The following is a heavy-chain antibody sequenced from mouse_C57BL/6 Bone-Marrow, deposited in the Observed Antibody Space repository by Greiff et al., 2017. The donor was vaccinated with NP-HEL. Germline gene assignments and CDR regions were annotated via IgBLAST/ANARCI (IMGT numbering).Heavy chain of an antibody. CDR1: GFTFTDYY. CDR3: ASHPGWDYDVGAWFAY. CDR2: IRNKANGYTT. D-gene: IGHD2-4*01. V-gene: IGHV7-3*01. J-gene: IGHJ3*01. Sequence: EVKVVESGGGLVQPGGSLSLSCAASGFTFTDYYMSWVRQPPGKALEWLGFIRNKANGYTTEYSASVKGRFTISRDNSQSILYLQMNALRAEDSATYYCASHPGWDYDVGAWFAYWGQGTLVTVSA.